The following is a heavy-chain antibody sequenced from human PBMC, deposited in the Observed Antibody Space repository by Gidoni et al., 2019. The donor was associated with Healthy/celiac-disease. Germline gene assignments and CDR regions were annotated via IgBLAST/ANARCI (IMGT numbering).Heavy chain of an antibody. D-gene: IGHD3-9*01. V-gene: IGHV1-69*09. CDR1: GGTFSSYA. J-gene: IGHJ4*02. Sequence: QVQLVQSGAEVKKPGSSVKVSCKASGGTFSSYAISWVRQAPGQGLEWMGRIIPILGIANYAQKFQGRVTITADKSTSTAYMELSSLRSEDTAVYYCASSGDILTDPLLYTDYWGQGTLVTVSS. CDR3: ASSGDILTDPLLYTDY. CDR2: IIPILGIA.